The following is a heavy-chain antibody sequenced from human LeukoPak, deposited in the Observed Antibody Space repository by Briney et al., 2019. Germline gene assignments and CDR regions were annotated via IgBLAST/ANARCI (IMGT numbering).Heavy chain of an antibody. Sequence: VASVKVSCKTSGYTFTDYYIHWVRQAPGQGLEWIGIIYPSVDTTDSSQKFKGRVTVTRDTSTSTVYMELRTLRSEDTAIYYCIREYEGGYFDYWGQGTLVTVSS. CDR1: GYTFTDYY. CDR2: IYPSVDTT. D-gene: IGHD2-8*01. V-gene: IGHV1-46*01. CDR3: IREYEGGYFDY. J-gene: IGHJ4*02.